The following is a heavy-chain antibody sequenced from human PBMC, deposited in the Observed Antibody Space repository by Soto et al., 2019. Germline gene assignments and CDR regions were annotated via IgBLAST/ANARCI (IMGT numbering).Heavy chain of an antibody. CDR1: GGSISSSSYY. CDR3: ARHEIDDYGDYVYY. V-gene: IGHV4-39*01. D-gene: IGHD4-17*01. CDR2: IYYSGST. Sequence: SETLSLTCTVSGGSISSSSYYWGWIRQPPGKGLEWIGSIYYSGSTYYNPSLKSRVTISVDTSKNQFSLKLSSVTAADTAVYYCARHEIDDYGDYVYYWGQGTLVTVSS. J-gene: IGHJ4*02.